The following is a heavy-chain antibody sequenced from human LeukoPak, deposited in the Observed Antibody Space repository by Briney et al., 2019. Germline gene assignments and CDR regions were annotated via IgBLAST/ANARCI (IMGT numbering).Heavy chain of an antibody. CDR2: ISGSGGGT. J-gene: IGHJ4*02. CDR3: AKESYYDSSGFFYFDY. D-gene: IGHD3-22*01. V-gene: IGHV3-23*01. Sequence: PGGSLRLSCAASGFTFSSSAMSWVRQAPGKGLEWVSVISGSGGGTYYADSVKGRFTISRDNSKNTLYVQVNSLGTEDTAAYYCAKESYYDSSGFFYFDYGGQGTLVTVSS. CDR1: GFTFSSSA.